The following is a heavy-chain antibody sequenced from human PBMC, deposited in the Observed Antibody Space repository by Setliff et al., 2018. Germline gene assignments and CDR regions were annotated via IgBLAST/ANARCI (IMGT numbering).Heavy chain of an antibody. CDR3: ARSYHLVLTNWFDA. J-gene: IGHJ5*02. V-gene: IGHV4-39*07. CDR2: MYYIGSY. CDR1: GDSITRSGYY. Sequence: SETLSLTCSVSGDSITRSGYYWGWVRQSPGNGLEWIGNMYYIGSYDYNPSLKSRVTISLDTSKNQFSLKLTSVTAADTAVYYCARSYHLVLTNWFDAWGQGIRVTVSS. D-gene: IGHD1-26*01.